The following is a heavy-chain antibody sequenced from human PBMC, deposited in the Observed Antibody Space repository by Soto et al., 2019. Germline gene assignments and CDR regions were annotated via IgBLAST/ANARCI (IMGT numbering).Heavy chain of an antibody. CDR1: GDSTSSYY. CDR3: AGDKGYYYDGMDV. V-gene: IGHV4-4*07. Sequence: PSETLSLTCTVSGDSTSSYYWSWIRQPAGKGLEWIGRIYTSGNTQYNPSLWSRVTMSVDTSKNQLSLKLSSVTAADTAVYFCAGDKGYYYDGMDVWGQGTTVTVSS. D-gene: IGHD3-22*01. CDR2: IYTSGNT. J-gene: IGHJ6*02.